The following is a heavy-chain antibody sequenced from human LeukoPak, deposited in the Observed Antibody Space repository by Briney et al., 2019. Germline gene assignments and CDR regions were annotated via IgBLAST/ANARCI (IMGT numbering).Heavy chain of an antibody. CDR2: IKTKAESYAT. D-gene: IGHD6-19*01. V-gene: IGHV3-73*01. J-gene: IGHJ6*02. Sequence: GGSLRLSCAASGFTLNGFDVHWVRQASGKGLEWVGRIKTKAESYATAYGASGKGRFTLSRDDSKNKAYLQMNSLKTEDTAVYYCSRRLLPGSLNVWGQGPTVTVSS. CDR3: SRRLLPGSLNV. CDR1: GFTLNGFD.